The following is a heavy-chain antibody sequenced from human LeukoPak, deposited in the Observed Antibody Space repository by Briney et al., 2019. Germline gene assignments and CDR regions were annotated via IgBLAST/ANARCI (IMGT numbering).Heavy chain of an antibody. CDR1: GGSFSGNY. V-gene: IGHV4-34*01. Sequence: SETLSLTCAVYGGSFSGNYWSWVRKPPAKGLEWIGEINHSGSTNYNPSLKSRVTISVDTSKNQFSLKLSPVTAADTAVYYCARTAYYYDSSGYYFPYYYYMDVWGKGTTVTVSS. D-gene: IGHD3-22*01. CDR3: ARTAYYYDSSGYYFPYYYYMDV. CDR2: INHSGST. J-gene: IGHJ6*03.